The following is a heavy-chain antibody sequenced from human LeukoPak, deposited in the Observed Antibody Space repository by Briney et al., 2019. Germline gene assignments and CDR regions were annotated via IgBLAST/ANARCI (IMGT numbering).Heavy chain of an antibody. J-gene: IGHJ4*02. CDR2: IYYSGST. V-gene: IGHV4-39*07. D-gene: IGHD2-15*01. CDR1: GGSISSYY. CDR3: ARGGRGNFDY. Sequence: PSETLSLTCTVSGGSISSYYWSWIRQPPGKGLEWIGSIYYSGSTYYNPSLKSRVTISVDTSKSQFSLKLSSVTAADTAVYYCARGGRGNFDYWGQGTLVTVSS.